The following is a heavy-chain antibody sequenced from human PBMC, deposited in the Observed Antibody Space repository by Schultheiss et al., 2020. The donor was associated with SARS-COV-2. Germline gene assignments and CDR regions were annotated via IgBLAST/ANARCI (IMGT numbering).Heavy chain of an antibody. CDR3: ARLPYYDFWSGYYFGAGWVDY. CDR2: IYPGDSDT. J-gene: IGHJ4*02. Sequence: GESLKISCKGSGYSFTSYWIGWVRQMPGKGLEWMGIIYPGDSDTRYSPSFQGQVTISADKSISTAYLQWSSLKASDTAMYYCARLPYYDFWSGYYFGAGWVDYWGQGTLVTVSS. D-gene: IGHD3-3*01. CDR1: GYSFTSYW. V-gene: IGHV5-51*01.